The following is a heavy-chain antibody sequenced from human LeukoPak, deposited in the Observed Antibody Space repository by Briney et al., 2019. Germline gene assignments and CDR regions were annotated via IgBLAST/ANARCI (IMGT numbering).Heavy chain of an antibody. D-gene: IGHD6-13*01. CDR1: GYSISSGYY. CDR2: IYHSGST. J-gene: IGHJ4*02. CDR3: ARQPLGVGGVDY. Sequence: SETLSLTCAVSGYSISSGYYWGWIRQPPGKGLEWIGSIYHSGSTYYNPSLKSRVTISVDTSKNQFSLKLSSVTAADTAVYYCARQPLGVGGVDYWGQGTLVTVSS. V-gene: IGHV4-38-2*01.